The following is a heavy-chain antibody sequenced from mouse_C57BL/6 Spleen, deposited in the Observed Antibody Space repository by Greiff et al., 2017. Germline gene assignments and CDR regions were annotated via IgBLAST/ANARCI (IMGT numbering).Heavy chain of an antibody. J-gene: IGHJ4*01. CDR1: GFTFSNYW. D-gene: IGHD2-3*01. CDR2: IRLKSDNYAT. CDR3: TVYEDYAMDY. Sequence: EVKLEESGGGLVQPGGSMKLSCVASGFTFSNYWMNWVRQSPEKGLEWVAQIRLKSDNYATHYAESVKGRFTISRDDSKSSVYLQMNNLRAEDTGIYYCTVYEDYAMDYWGQGTSVTVSS. V-gene: IGHV6-3*01.